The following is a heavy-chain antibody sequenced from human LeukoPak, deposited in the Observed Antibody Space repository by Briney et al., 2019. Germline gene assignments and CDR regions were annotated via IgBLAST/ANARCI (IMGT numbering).Heavy chain of an antibody. D-gene: IGHD6-19*01. CDR3: AHIAVAGTGYYYYMDV. J-gene: IGHJ6*03. V-gene: IGHV1-69*13. Sequence: ASVKVSCKASGGTFSSYAVSWVRQAPGQGLEWMGEIIPIFGTANYAQKFQGRVTITADESTSTAYMELSSLRSEDTAVYYCAHIAVAGTGYYYYMDVWGKGTTVTVSS. CDR2: IIPIFGTA. CDR1: GGTFSSYA.